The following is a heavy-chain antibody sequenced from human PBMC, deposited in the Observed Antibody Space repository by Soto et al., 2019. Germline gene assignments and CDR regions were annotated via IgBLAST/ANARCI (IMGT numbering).Heavy chain of an antibody. D-gene: IGHD2-8*01. Sequence: RGESLKISCKGSGYRFSSYWIAWVRQMPGKGLEWMGIIYPGDSDTIYSPSFQGQVTFSADKSTSTAYLQWSSPKASDTAMYYCARQGSNGAYYYYGMDVWGQGTTVTVSS. V-gene: IGHV5-51*01. CDR1: GYRFSSYW. CDR3: ARQGSNGAYYYYGMDV. J-gene: IGHJ6*02. CDR2: IYPGDSDT.